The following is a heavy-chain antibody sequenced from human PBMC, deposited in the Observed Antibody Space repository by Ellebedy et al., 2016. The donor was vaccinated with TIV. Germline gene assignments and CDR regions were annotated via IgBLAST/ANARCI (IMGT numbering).Heavy chain of an antibody. J-gene: IGHJ4*02. D-gene: IGHD3-10*01. CDR2: VYYSGST. CDR1: GGSISGSTFY. V-gene: IGHV4-39*01. Sequence: MPSETLSLTCTVSGGSISGSTFYWGWIRQPPGKGLEWIGSVYYSGSTYYSPPLKSRVTISVDTSRNQFSLKLTSVSAADTAMYYCARQAASGSFNILDYFDSWGQGSLVTVSS. CDR3: ARQAASGSFNILDYFDS.